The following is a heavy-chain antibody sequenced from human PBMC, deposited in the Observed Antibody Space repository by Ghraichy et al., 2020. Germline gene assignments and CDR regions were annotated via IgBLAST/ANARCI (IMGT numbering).Heavy chain of an antibody. J-gene: IGHJ6*02. CDR1: GFTFSSYS. Sequence: GGSLRLSCAASGFTFSSYSMNWVRQAPGKGLEWVSSISSSSSYIYYADSVKGRFTISRDNAKNSLYLQMNSLRAEDTAVYYCARVPVECSSTSCYFDYYYGMDVWGQGTTVTVSS. CDR2: ISSSSSYI. CDR3: ARVPVECSSTSCYFDYYYGMDV. D-gene: IGHD2-2*01. V-gene: IGHV3-21*01.